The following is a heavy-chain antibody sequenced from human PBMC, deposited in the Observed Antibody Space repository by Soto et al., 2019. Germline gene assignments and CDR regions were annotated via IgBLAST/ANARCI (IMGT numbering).Heavy chain of an antibody. CDR1: GFTFSNYA. D-gene: IGHD4-4*01. J-gene: IGHJ4*02. CDR3: AKDKLYSNYEYYFDH. V-gene: IGHV3-9*01. CDR2: ISWNSGTI. Sequence: ESGGGLVQPGRSLRLSCAASGFTFSNYAMHWVRQAPGKGLEWVSGISWNSGTIGYADSVKGRFTISRDNAKNSLYLQMNSLRAEDTALYYCAKDKLYSNYEYYFDHWGQGNLVTVS.